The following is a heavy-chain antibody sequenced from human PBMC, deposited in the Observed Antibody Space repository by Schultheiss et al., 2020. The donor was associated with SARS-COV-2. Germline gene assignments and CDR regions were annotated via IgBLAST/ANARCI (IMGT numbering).Heavy chain of an antibody. CDR1: GYTFTGYY. CDR3: ARDGWLRGGWFDP. CDR2: INPNSGGT. D-gene: IGHD6-19*01. V-gene: IGHV1-2*02. J-gene: IGHJ5*02. Sequence: ASVKVSCKASGYTFTGYYMHWVRQAPGQGLEWMGWINPNSGGTNYAQKFQGRVTMTRDTSISTAYMELSRLRSDDTAVYYCARDGWLRGGWFDPWGQGTLVTVSS.